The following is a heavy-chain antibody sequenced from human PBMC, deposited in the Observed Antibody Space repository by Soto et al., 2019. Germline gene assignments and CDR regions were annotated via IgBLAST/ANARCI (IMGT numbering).Heavy chain of an antibody. D-gene: IGHD6-13*01. J-gene: IGHJ5*02. V-gene: IGHV4-34*01. CDR3: ARGRGSSWYRGPWFDP. Sequence: SDTLSLTCAVYGGSFSGYYWSWIRQPPGKGLEWIGEISHSGSTNYNPSLKSRVTISVDTSKNQFSLKLSSVTAADTAVYYCARGRGSSWYRGPWFDPWGQGTLVTVSS. CDR1: GGSFSGYY. CDR2: ISHSGST.